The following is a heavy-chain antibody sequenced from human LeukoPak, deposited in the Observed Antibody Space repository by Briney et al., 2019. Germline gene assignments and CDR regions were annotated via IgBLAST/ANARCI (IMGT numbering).Heavy chain of an antibody. CDR2: IYYSGST. CDR3: ARARRDGYTLYYMDV. D-gene: IGHD5-24*01. CDR1: GGSITSSSYY. V-gene: IGHV4-39*01. J-gene: IGHJ6*03. Sequence: SETLSLTCTVSGGSITSSSYYWGWIRQPPGKGLEWIGSIYYSGSTHYTPSLKSRVTISIDTSKNQFSLKLNSVTAADTAVYYSARARRDGYTLYYMDVWGKGTTVTISS.